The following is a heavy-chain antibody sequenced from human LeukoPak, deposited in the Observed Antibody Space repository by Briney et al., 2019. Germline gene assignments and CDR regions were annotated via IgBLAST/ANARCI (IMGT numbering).Heavy chain of an antibody. CDR1: GFIFSDYY. J-gene: IGHJ4*02. CDR3: ARVGKSSWSGED. D-gene: IGHD6-13*01. CDR2: ISNSGSTI. V-gene: IGHV3-11*01. Sequence: PGGSLRLSCAASGFIFSDYYMSWIRQAPGKGLELVSYISNSGSTIYYADSVKGRFTISRDNDKSSLYLQMNSMRAEDTAVYYCARVGKSSWSGEDWGQGTLVTVSS.